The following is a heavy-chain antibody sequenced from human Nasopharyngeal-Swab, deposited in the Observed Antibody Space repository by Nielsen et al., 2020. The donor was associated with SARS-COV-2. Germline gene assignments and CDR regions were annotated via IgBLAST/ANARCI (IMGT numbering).Heavy chain of an antibody. V-gene: IGHV4-39*07. CDR3: VGSSWYGDYYYCYGMDV. CDR2: TYYSGST. Sequence: SETLSLTCTVSGGSISSSRYYWGWIRQPPGKGREWIGSTYYSGSTYYNPSLKSRVTISVDTSKNQFSLKLSSVTAANTAVYYCVGSSWYGDYYYCYGMDVWGQGTTVTVSS. D-gene: IGHD6-13*01. J-gene: IGHJ6*02. CDR1: GGSISSSRYY.